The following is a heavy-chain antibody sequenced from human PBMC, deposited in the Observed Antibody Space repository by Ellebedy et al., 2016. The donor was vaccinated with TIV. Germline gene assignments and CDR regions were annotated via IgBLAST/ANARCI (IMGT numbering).Heavy chain of an antibody. Sequence: ASVKVSCXASGYTFTSYYMHWVRQAPGQGLEWMGIINPSGGSTSYAQKFQGRVTMTRDTSTSTVYMELSSLRSEDTAVYYCARDPSARWLQLSPPKGWFDPWGQGTLVTVSS. CDR1: GYTFTSYY. D-gene: IGHD5-24*01. V-gene: IGHV1-46*01. CDR3: ARDPSARWLQLSPPKGWFDP. J-gene: IGHJ5*02. CDR2: INPSGGST.